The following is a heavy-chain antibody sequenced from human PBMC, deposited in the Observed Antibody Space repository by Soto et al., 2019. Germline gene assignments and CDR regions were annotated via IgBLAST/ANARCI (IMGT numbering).Heavy chain of an antibody. Sequence: GGSLRLSCVASGFTFSNYAIHWVRQGPGKGLEWVAVISADGGVKYYADSVKGRFTISRDNSENTLSLQMNSLREEDTAVYYCTRDQIIAGGIFDFDYWGQGTLVTVSS. CDR3: TRDQIIAGGIFDFDY. CDR1: GFTFSNYA. J-gene: IGHJ4*02. CDR2: ISADGGVK. D-gene: IGHD6-13*01. V-gene: IGHV3-30-3*01.